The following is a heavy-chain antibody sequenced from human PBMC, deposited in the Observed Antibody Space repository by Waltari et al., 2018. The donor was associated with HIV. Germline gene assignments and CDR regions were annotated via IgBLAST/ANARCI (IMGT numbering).Heavy chain of an antibody. CDR2: IWYDGSKK. CDR1: GFTFNNYG. V-gene: IGHV3-33*01. D-gene: IGHD5-12*01. J-gene: IGHJ2*01. CDR3: ARGAPWDGYNSDWYFDL. Sequence: QVQLVQWGGGVVQPGRSLRLSCAASGFTFNNYGMSWVRQTPGKGLDWGAVIWYDGSKKDYAESVKGRFTISRDNSNNRLYLQMNSLRVDDTAVYLCARGAPWDGYNSDWYFDLWGRGTLVTVSS.